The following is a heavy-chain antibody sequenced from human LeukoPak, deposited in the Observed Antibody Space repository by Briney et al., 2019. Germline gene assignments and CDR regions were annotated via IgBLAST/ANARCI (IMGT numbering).Heavy chain of an antibody. V-gene: IGHV3-23*01. CDR3: AKGRSAGSVFGVVIDDY. J-gene: IGHJ4*02. Sequence: GSLRLSCAASGFTFSSYAMSWVRQAPGKGLEWVSTISGSGGSTYYADSVKGRFTISRDNSKNTLYLQMNSLRAEDTAVYYCAKGRSAGSVFGVVIDDYWGQGTLVTVSS. CDR2: ISGSGGST. CDR1: GFTFSSYA. D-gene: IGHD3-3*01.